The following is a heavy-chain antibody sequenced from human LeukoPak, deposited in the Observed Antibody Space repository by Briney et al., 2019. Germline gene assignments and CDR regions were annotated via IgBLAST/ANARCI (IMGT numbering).Heavy chain of an antibody. CDR1: GFTFSSYA. D-gene: IGHD2-15*01. CDR2: ISYDGSNK. CDR3: ARADRDVTYGMDV. J-gene: IGHJ6*02. Sequence: GALRLSCAASGFTFSSYAMHWVRQAPGKGLEWVAVISYDGSNKYYADSVKGRFTISRDNSKNTLYLQMNSLRAEDTAVYYCARADRDVTYGMDVWGQGTTVTVSS. V-gene: IGHV3-30-3*01.